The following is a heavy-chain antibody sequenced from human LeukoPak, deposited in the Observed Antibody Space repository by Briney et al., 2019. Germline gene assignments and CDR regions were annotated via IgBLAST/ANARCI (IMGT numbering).Heavy chain of an antibody. CDR2: IYYSGST. J-gene: IGHJ4*02. D-gene: IGHD2-2*02. CDR3: ARVGYCSSTSCYRSYFDY. Sequence: SQTLSLTCTVSGGSISSGDYYWSWIRQPPGKGLEWIGYIYYSGSTYYNPSLKSRVTISVDSSKIQFSLKLSSVTAADTAVYYCARVGYCSSTSCYRSYFDYWGQGTLVTVSS. CDR1: GGSISSGDYY. V-gene: IGHV4-30-4*08.